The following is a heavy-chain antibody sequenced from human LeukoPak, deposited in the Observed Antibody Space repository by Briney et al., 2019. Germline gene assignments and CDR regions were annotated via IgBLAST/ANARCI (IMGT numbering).Heavy chain of an antibody. J-gene: IGHJ6*02. CDR2: IYSGGST. D-gene: IGHD2-2*01. Sequence: GGSLRLSCAASGFTVSTNYMSWVRQAPGKGLEWVSVIYSGGSTYYADSVKGRFTISRHDSKNTLYLQMNSLRAEDTAVYYCARDLAPAAPNYYYGMDVWGQGTTVTVSS. CDR3: ARDLAPAAPNYYYGMDV. CDR1: GFTVSTNY. V-gene: IGHV3-53*04.